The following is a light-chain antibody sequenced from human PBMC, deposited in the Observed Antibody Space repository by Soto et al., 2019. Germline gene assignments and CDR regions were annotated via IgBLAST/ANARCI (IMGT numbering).Light chain of an antibody. CDR1: QSISSN. CDR2: RTS. V-gene: IGKV3-15*01. J-gene: IGKJ4*01. Sequence: EIVMTQSPATLSVSPGERATLSCRASQSISSNLAWYQQKPGQAPRLLMFRTSSRATGFPARFSGSGSGTEFNLTISSLQSEDFGVYYCQQYTDWPWGTFGGGTKVGIK. CDR3: QQYTDWPWGT.